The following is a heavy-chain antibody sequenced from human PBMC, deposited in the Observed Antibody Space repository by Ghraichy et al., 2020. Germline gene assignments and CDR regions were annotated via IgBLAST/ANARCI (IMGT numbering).Heavy chain of an antibody. CDR2: ISSSSSYI. J-gene: IGHJ4*02. CDR3: ARAYCDGDCYHISDS. Sequence: GGSLRLSCAASGFTFSTYSMNWVRQAPGKGLEWVSSISSSSSYIYFADSVKGRFTISRDNAKNSLYLQMNSLRAEDTAVYYCARAYCDGDCYHISDSWGQGTLVTVSS. D-gene: IGHD2-21*02. CDR1: GFTFSTYS. V-gene: IGHV3-21*01.